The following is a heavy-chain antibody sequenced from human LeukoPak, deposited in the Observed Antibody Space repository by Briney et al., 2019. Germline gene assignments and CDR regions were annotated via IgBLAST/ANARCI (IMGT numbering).Heavy chain of an antibody. CDR2: IRYDGSNK. CDR3: AKDGYPGYYGSGSYSYYFDY. D-gene: IGHD3-10*01. V-gene: IGHV3-30*02. CDR1: GLTFSSYG. Sequence: GGSLRLSCAASGLTFSSYGMDWVRPAPGKGLEWVAFIRYDGSNKYYADSVKGRFTISRDNSKNTLYLQMNSLRAEDTAVYYCAKDGYPGYYGSGSYSYYFDYWGQGTLVTVSS. J-gene: IGHJ4*02.